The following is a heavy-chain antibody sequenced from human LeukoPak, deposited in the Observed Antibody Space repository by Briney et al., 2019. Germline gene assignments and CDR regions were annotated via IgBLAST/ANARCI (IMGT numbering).Heavy chain of an antibody. J-gene: IGHJ5*02. V-gene: IGHV1-8*01. CDR2: MNPNSGNT. CDR1: GYTFTSYD. D-gene: IGHD2-15*01. Sequence: ASVKVSCKSSGYTFTSYDNNWVRQATGQGLEWMGWMNPNSGNTGYAQNFQGRVTMTRDTSISTAYMELSSLRSEDTAMYYCSVEGAWGQGTLVTVSS. CDR3: SVEGA.